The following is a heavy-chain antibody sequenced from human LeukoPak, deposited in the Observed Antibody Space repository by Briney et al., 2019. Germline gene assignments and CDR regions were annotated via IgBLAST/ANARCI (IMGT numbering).Heavy chain of an antibody. Sequence: PGGSLRLSCGASGFTFSSYSMKWVHQAPGKGLEWVSSISNSGSYIYYEDSLKGRFTISRDNAKNSLYLQMNSLRAEDTAVYYCARGAGVGAYIPFDIWGQGTMVTVSS. CDR2: ISNSGSYI. V-gene: IGHV3-21*06. J-gene: IGHJ3*02. CDR3: ARGAGVGAYIPFDI. D-gene: IGHD1-26*01. CDR1: GFTFSSYS.